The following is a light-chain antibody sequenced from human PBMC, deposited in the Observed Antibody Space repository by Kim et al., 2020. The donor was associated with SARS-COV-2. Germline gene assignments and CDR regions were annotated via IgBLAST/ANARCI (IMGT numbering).Light chain of an antibody. CDR3: QQYFSSPTT. CDR2: GAF. Sequence: SPGERPTLSCRASQSLSGNHLAWYQQKPGQSPRLVIHGAFHRATAIPDRFSGSGSGTHFTLTISGLEPEDFAIYYCQQYFSSPTTFGQGTKVEIK. J-gene: IGKJ1*01. V-gene: IGKV3-20*01. CDR1: QSLSGNH.